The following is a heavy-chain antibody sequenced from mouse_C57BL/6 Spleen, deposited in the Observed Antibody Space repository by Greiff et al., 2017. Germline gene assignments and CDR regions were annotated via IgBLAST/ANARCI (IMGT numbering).Heavy chain of an antibody. CDR2: IHPNSGST. J-gene: IGHJ2*01. CDR3: ARSGLRYYFDY. CDR1: GYTFTSYW. D-gene: IGHD1-1*01. V-gene: IGHV1-64*01. Sequence: VKLKQPGAELVKPGASVKLSCKASGYTFTSYWMHWVKQRPGQGLEWIGMIHPNSGSTNYNEKFKSKATLTVDKSSSTAYMQLSSLTSEDSAVYYCARSGLRYYFDYWGQGTTLTVSS.